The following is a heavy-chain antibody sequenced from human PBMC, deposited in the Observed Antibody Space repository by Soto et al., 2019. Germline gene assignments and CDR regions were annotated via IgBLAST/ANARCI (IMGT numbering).Heavy chain of an antibody. D-gene: IGHD2-15*01. CDR2: ISASGANT. V-gene: IGHV3-23*01. CDR1: GFTFSSYS. Sequence: GGSLRLSCAASGFTFSSYSMNWVRQAPGKGLEWVSTISASGANTHYADSVKGRFTIARDNSNNMLYLQMDDLRADDTATYYFARDQGGANAMFANWGKGTGVPVS. J-gene: IGHJ1*01. CDR3: ARDQGGANAMFAN.